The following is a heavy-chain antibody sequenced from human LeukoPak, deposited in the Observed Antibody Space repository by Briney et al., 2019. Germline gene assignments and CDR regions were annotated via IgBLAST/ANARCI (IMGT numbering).Heavy chain of an antibody. D-gene: IGHD3-10*01. CDR1: GFTFSSSW. Sequence: GGSLRLSCAASGFTFSSSWMHWVRQCPEKGLVWVARINGDGSNTNYADSVKGRFTISRDNAKNTLYLQMNSLRAEDTAVYYCARDATMVRGVIDYWGQGTLVTVSS. CDR3: ARDATMVRGVIDY. CDR2: INGDGSNT. V-gene: IGHV3-74*01. J-gene: IGHJ4*02.